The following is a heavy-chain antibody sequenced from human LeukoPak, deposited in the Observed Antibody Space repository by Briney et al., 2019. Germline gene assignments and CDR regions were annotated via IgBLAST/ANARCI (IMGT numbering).Heavy chain of an antibody. J-gene: IGHJ5*02. CDR1: GGSISSGGYS. CDR2: IYHSGST. Sequence: MASETLSLTCAVSGGSISSGGYSWSWIRQPPGKGLEWIGYIYHSGSTYYNPSLKSRVTISVDTSKNQFSLKLSSVTAADTAVYYCASSSGWFDPWGQGTLVTVSS. V-gene: IGHV4-30-2*02. D-gene: IGHD3-10*01. CDR3: ASSSGWFDP.